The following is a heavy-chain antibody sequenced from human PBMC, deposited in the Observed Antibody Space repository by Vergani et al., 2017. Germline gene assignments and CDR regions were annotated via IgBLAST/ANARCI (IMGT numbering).Heavy chain of an antibody. V-gene: IGHV3-64D*06. CDR1: GFTFSSYA. CDR2: ISSNGGST. J-gene: IGHJ3*02. CDR3: VKDLGYSGSYDAFDI. D-gene: IGHD1-26*01. Sequence: EVQLVESGGGLVQPGGSLRLSCSASGFTFSSYAMHWVRQAPGKGLEYVSAISSNGGSTYYADSVKGRFTISRDNSKNTLYLQMSSLRAEDTAVYYCVKDLGYSGSYDAFDIWGQGTMVTVSS.